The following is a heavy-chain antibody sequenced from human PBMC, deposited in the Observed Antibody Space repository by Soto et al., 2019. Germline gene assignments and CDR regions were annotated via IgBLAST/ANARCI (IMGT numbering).Heavy chain of an antibody. CDR1: GFSFSSYA. J-gene: IGHJ4*02. Sequence: GGTLRLSCAASGFSFSSYAMSWVRQAPGKGLEWVSAISGSGGSTYYADSVKGRLTISRDKSKNTLYLQMNSLRAEDTAVDYGPKDWQYYFDHWRQGSLVTLSS. V-gene: IGHV3-23*01. CDR3: PKDWQYYFDH. CDR2: ISGSGGST.